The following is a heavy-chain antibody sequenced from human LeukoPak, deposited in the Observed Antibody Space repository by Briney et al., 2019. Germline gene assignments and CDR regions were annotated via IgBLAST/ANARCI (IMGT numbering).Heavy chain of an antibody. CDR3: ARGTLRYLDWPPPGFDY. CDR2: ISGSGGST. J-gene: IGHJ4*02. D-gene: IGHD3-9*01. Sequence: GGSLRLSCAASGFTFSSYAMSWVRQAPGKGLEWVSAISGSGGSTYYADSVKGRFTISRDNSKNTLYLQMNSLRAEDTAVYYCARGTLRYLDWPPPGFDYWGQGTLVTVSS. CDR1: GFTFSSYA. V-gene: IGHV3-23*01.